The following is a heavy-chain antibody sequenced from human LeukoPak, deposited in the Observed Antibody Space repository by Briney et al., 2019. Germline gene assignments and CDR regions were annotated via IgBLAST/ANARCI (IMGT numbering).Heavy chain of an antibody. D-gene: IGHD1-26*01. CDR1: GYILTNNW. J-gene: IGHJ5*02. CDR3: ARPSALGAPGWFDP. Sequence: GESLKISCKVSGYILTNNWIGWVRQVPGKGLEWMGIIYPGDSDTRYSPSFQGQVTISADKSISTAYLQWSSLKASDTAMYYCARPSALGAPGWFDPWGQGTLVTVSS. V-gene: IGHV5-51*01. CDR2: IYPGDSDT.